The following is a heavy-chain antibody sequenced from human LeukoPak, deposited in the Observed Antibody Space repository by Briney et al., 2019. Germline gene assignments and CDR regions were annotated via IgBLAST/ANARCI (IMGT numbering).Heavy chain of an antibody. CDR2: INPNSGGT. CDR3: ARLLRCTIAAAGTLCDAFDI. J-gene: IGHJ3*02. CDR1: GGTFSSYA. D-gene: IGHD6-13*01. Sequence: ASVKVSCKASGGTFSSYAISWVRQAPGQGLEWMGWINPNSGGTNYAQKFQGRVTMTRDTSISTAYMELSRLRSDDTAVYYCARLLRCTIAAAGTLCDAFDIWGQGTMVTVSS. V-gene: IGHV1-2*02.